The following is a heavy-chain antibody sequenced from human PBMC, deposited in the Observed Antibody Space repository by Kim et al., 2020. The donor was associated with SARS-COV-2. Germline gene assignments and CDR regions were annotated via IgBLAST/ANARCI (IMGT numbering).Heavy chain of an antibody. CDR3: ARESIMGKEIDAFDI. J-gene: IGHJ3*02. CDR2: INRDGSGT. D-gene: IGHD1-26*01. CDR1: EFTFSNYW. Sequence: SLRLSCAASEFTFSNYWMHWVRQAPGKGLVWVSHINRDGSGTSHADSVKGRFAISRDNSKNTLYLQMSSLRVEDTAVYYCARESIMGKEIDAFDIWGQETMVTVSS. V-gene: IGHV3-74*01.